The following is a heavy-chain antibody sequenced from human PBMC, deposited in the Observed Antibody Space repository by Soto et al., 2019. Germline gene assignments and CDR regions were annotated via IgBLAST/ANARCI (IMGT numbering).Heavy chain of an antibody. CDR2: IWYDGSNK. D-gene: IGHD3-3*01. CDR3: ARDLPLLRFLEWSMDV. V-gene: IGHV3-33*01. Sequence: PGGSLRLSCAASGFTFSSYGMHWVRQAPGKGLEWVAVIWYDGSNKYYADSAKGRFTISRDNSKNTLYLQMNSLRAEDTAVYYCARDLPLLRFLEWSMDVWSQGTTVTVSS. J-gene: IGHJ6*02. CDR1: GFTFSSYG.